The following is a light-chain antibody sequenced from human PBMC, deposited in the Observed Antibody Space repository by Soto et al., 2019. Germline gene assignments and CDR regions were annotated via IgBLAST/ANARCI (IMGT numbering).Light chain of an antibody. V-gene: IGKV3D-15*01. J-gene: IGKJ5*01. CDR1: QSAPSSN. CDR3: QQHNQWPIT. Sequence: ESVMTQSPATLSVSPGEGATLSCRTSQSAPSSNLAWYQQKPGQAPRLLIYGASSRATGIPARFSGSGSGTEFTLTINSLQSEDSAVYYCQQHNQWPITFGQGTRLEIK. CDR2: GAS.